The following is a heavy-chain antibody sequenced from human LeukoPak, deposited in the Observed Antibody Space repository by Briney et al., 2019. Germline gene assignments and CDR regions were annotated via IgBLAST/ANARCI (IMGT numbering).Heavy chain of an antibody. D-gene: IGHD5-24*01. CDR2: IIPIFGTA. V-gene: IGHV1-69*06. CDR1: GGTFSSYA. Sequence: SVTVSCKASGGTFSSYAISWVRQAPGQGLEWMGRIIPIFGTANYAQKFQGRVTITADKSTSTAYMELSSLRSEDTAVYYCSRDVASLGEMATTPFDYWGQGTLVIVSS. J-gene: IGHJ4*02. CDR3: SRDVASLGEMATTPFDY.